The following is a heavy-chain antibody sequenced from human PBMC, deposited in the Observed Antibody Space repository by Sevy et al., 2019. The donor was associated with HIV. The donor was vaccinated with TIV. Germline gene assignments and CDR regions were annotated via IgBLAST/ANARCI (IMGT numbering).Heavy chain of an antibody. V-gene: IGHV4-39*01. Sequence: SETLSLTCTVSGVSIINNNYFWGWIRQPPGKGLEWIGAIYYTGSTYYNSSLNSRITISIDTSRGQFSLDLSSVTAADTAVYYCARHFGGGGKRGLDVWSQGTTVTVSS. CDR3: ARHFGGGGKRGLDV. D-gene: IGHD3-10*01. CDR1: GVSIINNNYF. CDR2: IYYTGST. J-gene: IGHJ6*02.